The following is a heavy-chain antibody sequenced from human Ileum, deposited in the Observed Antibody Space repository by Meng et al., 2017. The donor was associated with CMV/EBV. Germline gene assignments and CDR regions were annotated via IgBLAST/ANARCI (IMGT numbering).Heavy chain of an antibody. CDR2: INPNTGGT. CDR1: GYTFTGYY. Sequence: QGQVVQSGAEVKKPGASVKVCCKTSGYTFTGYYRHWVRQAPGQGLEWMGWINPNTGGTNYAQNFQGRVTMTRDTSISTTYMEVNSLRSDDTAVFYCACLSGSYSLGWGQGTLVTVSS. CDR3: ACLSGSYSLG. J-gene: IGHJ4*02. V-gene: IGHV1-2*02. D-gene: IGHD3-10*01.